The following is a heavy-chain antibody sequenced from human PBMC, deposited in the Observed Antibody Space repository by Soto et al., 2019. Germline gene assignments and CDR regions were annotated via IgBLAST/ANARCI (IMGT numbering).Heavy chain of an antibody. V-gene: IGHV4-34*01. D-gene: IGHD4-4*01. CDR3: ARSGMTTRRNWFDP. J-gene: IGHJ5*02. CDR2: INHSGST. Sequence: LTCAVYGGSFSGYYWSWIRQPPGKGLEWIEEINHSGSTNYNPSLKSRVTISVDTSKNQFSLKLSSVTAADTAVYYCARSGMTTRRNWFDPWGQGTLVTVSS. CDR1: GGSFSGYY.